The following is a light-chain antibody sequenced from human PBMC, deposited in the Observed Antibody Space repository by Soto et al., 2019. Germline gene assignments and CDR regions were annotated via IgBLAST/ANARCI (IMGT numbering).Light chain of an antibody. CDR3: CSYAGSYNFVV. Sequence: QSALTQPRSVSGSPGQSVTISCTGTSSDVGGYNYVSWYQQHPGKAPKLLIHDVSTRPSRVPARFSGSKSGNTASLTISGLQAEDEANYYCCSYAGSYNFVVFGGGTKLTVL. CDR1: SSDVGGYNY. J-gene: IGLJ2*01. CDR2: DVS. V-gene: IGLV2-11*01.